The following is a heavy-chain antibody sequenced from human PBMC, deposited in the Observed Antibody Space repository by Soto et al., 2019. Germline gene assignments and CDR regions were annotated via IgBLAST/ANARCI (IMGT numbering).Heavy chain of an antibody. Sequence: SVKVSCKASGYTFTSYAMQWARQANRQRLEWMGWISAYNGHTKYAQKLQGRVTMTTDTSTSTAYMELRSLRSDDTAVYYCARDSSLTTVTSIYYYGMDVWGQGTTVTVSS. CDR2: ISAYNGHT. V-gene: IGHV1-18*01. J-gene: IGHJ6*02. CDR3: ARDSSLTTVTSIYYYGMDV. D-gene: IGHD4-17*01. CDR1: GYTFTSYA.